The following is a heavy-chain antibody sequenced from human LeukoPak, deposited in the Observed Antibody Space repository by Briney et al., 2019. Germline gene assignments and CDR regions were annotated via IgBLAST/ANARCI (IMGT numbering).Heavy chain of an antibody. CDR2: ISGSDGST. V-gene: IGHV3-23*01. CDR1: GFSFSSYA. J-gene: IGHJ4*02. CDR3: AKPAREGYYFDY. D-gene: IGHD1-26*01. Sequence: GGSLRLSCAASGFSFSSYAMTWVRQAPGKGLGWVSGISGSDGSTYYADSVKGRFTISRDNSKNTLYLQMNSLRAEDTAVYYCAKPAREGYYFDYWGQGTLVTVSS.